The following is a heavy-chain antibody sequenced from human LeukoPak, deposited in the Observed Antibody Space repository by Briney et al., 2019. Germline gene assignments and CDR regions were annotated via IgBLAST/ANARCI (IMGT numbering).Heavy chain of an antibody. V-gene: IGHV3-30*18. CDR3: AKPYYYGSSGYYFFEN. Sequence: GRSLRLSCAASGFSFSRYGMHWVRQAPGKGLEWVAVISYDGGNKEFADSVKGRFTISRDNSKNTLYLQMNSLRAEDTGVFYCAKPYYYGSSGYYFFENWGQGTLVTVSS. D-gene: IGHD3-22*01. CDR1: GFSFSRYG. J-gene: IGHJ4*02. CDR2: ISYDGGNK.